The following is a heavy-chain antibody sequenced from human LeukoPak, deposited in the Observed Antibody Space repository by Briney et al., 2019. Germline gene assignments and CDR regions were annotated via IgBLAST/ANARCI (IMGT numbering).Heavy chain of an antibody. CDR2: ISNDGSIT. D-gene: IGHD3-3*01. CDR1: GFTFSDYW. CDR3: ALILRISVSDY. Sequence: PGGSLRLSCAASGFTFSDYWMNWVRHTPGKGLVWVSRISNDGSITNYADSVKGRFTTSRDNAKNTLYLQMDSLRAEDTAVYYCALILRISVSDYWGQGALVTVSS. V-gene: IGHV3-74*01. J-gene: IGHJ4*02.